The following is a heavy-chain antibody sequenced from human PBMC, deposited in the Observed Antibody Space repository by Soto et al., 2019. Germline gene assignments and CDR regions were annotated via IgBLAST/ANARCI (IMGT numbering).Heavy chain of an antibody. V-gene: IGHV3-33*03. J-gene: IGHJ4*02. CDR1: GFNFSDSG. CDR2: IWSDGSDE. CDR3: VRSNWFASSSGWGGGFDF. D-gene: IGHD6-6*01. Sequence: QVQLVESGGGVVQPARSLRLSCAASGFNFSDSGMHWVRQAPGKGLEWVAVIWSDGSDEDYADSVKGRFSISRDNSERKLYLRINSLRAGDTAVYYCVRSNWFASSSGWGGGFDFWGQGTLVTVSA.